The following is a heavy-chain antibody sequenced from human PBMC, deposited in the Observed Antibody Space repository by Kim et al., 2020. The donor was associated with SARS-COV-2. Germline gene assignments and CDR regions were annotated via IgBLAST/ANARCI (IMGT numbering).Heavy chain of an antibody. CDR1: GGSISSGGYY. D-gene: IGHD3-3*01. Sequence: SETLSLTCTVSGGSISSGGYYWSWIRQHPGKGREWIGYIYYSGSTYYNPSLKSRVTISEDTSKNQFSLKLSSVTAADTAVYYCARGASITIFGVVILGGAFDHWGQGTLVTVSS. V-gene: IGHV4-31*03. CDR3: ARGASITIFGVVILGGAFDH. J-gene: IGHJ5*02. CDR2: IYYSGST.